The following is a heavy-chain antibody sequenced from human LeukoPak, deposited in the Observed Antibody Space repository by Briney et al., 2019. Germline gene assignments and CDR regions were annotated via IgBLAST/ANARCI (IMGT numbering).Heavy chain of an antibody. CDR1: GYSISSGYY. J-gene: IGHJ5*02. Sequence: SETLSLTRAVSGYSISSGYYWGWIRQPPGKGLEWIGSIYHSGSTYYNPSLKSRVTISVDTSKNQFSLKLSSVTAADTAVYYCARSPPGIAAAGTLGSFDPWGQGTLVTVSS. CDR2: IYHSGST. CDR3: ARSPPGIAAAGTLGSFDP. V-gene: IGHV4-38-2*01. D-gene: IGHD6-13*01.